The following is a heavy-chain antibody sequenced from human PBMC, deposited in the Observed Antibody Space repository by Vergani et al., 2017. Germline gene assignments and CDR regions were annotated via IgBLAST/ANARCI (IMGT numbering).Heavy chain of an antibody. V-gene: IGHV4-59*01. J-gene: IGHJ4*02. CDR2: IYVSGDN. CDR1: GDSMNTYY. D-gene: IGHD5-12*01. CDR3: ARGAVGWLRKSDS. Sequence: QVQLQESGPGLVKPSETLSLTCSVSGDSMNTYYWTWIRQPPGTGLEWIGFIYVSGDNKYNPSLTSRVTMSLDTSKNQFSLNLYSVTAADTAVYYCARGAVGWLRKSDSWGEGTLVTVSS.